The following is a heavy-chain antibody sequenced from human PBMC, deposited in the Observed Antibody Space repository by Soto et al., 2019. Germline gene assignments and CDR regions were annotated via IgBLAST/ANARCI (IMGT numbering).Heavy chain of an antibody. J-gene: IGHJ5*02. Sequence: ASVKVSCKAFGYTFTSYDINWVRQATGQGLEWMGWMNPNSGNTGYAQKFQGRVTMTRNTSISTAYMELSSLRSEDTAVYYCARVTYCSGGSCYGAHWFDPWGQGTLVTVSS. V-gene: IGHV1-8*01. D-gene: IGHD2-15*01. CDR3: ARVTYCSGGSCYGAHWFDP. CDR2: MNPNSGNT. CDR1: GYTFTSYD.